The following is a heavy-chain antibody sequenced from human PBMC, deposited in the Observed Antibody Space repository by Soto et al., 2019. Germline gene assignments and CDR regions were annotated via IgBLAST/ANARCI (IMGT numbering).Heavy chain of an antibody. D-gene: IGHD2-2*01. CDR3: ARDGRDIVVVPAAMVFGSGYGMDV. CDR1: GFTFSSYA. CDR2: ISYDGSNK. Sequence: PGGSLRLSCAASGFTFSSYAMHWVRQAPGKGLEWVAVISYDGSNKYYADSVKGRFTISRDNSKNTLYLQMNSLRAEDTAVYYCARDGRDIVVVPAAMVFGSGYGMDVWGQGTTVTVSS. J-gene: IGHJ6*02. V-gene: IGHV3-30-3*01.